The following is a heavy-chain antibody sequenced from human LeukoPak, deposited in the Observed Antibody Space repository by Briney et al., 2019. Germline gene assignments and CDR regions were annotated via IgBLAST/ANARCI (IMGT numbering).Heavy chain of an antibody. Sequence: PGGSLRLSCAASGFTFSDYAMHWVRQAPGKGLEWVAVLSYGGTNKYYADSVKGRFTISRDNSKNTMFLQMNSLRAEDTAVYHCARDRSVYANDAFDFWGQGTMGTVSS. V-gene: IGHV3-30-3*01. CDR3: ARDRSVYANDAFDF. CDR2: LSYGGTNK. D-gene: IGHD3-3*01. CDR1: GFTFSDYA. J-gene: IGHJ3*01.